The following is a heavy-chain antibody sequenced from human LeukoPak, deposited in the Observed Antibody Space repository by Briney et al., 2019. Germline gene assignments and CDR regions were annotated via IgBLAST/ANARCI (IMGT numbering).Heavy chain of an antibody. CDR3: ARDGGRGIVVVPAAKD. Sequence: GGSLRLSCAASGFTFSSYSMNWVRQAPGKGLEWVSSISSSSSYKYYADSVKDRFTISRDNAKNSLYLQMNSLRAEDTAVYYCARDGGRGIVVVPAAKDWGQGTLVTVSS. CDR1: GFTFSSYS. CDR2: ISSSSSYK. D-gene: IGHD2-2*01. V-gene: IGHV3-21*01. J-gene: IGHJ4*02.